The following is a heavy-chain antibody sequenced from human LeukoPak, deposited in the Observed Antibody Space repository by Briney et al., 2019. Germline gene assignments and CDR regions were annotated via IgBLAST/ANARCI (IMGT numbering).Heavy chain of an antibody. J-gene: IGHJ4*02. V-gene: IGHV3-23*01. Sequence: GGSLRLSCAASGFTFSSYAMSWVRQAPGKWLEWVSSISGNSGSTYYADSVKGRFTISRDNSKNTVYLQMTSLRAEDTAVYYCAKVSAWAMVGATYFDYWGQGTLVTVSS. CDR3: AKVSAWAMVGATYFDY. D-gene: IGHD1-26*01. CDR2: ISGNSGST. CDR1: GFTFSSYA.